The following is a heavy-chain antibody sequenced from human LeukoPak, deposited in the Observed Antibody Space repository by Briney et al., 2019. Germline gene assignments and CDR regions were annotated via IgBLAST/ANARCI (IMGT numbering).Heavy chain of an antibody. CDR1: RFTFSSSA. Sequence: GGSLRLSCAASRFTFSSSAMTWVRQAPGKGLEWVSGTSSTGRTTYYADSVKGRFTITRDNPKSTLYLQMNSLRVDDTAVYYCARTSGVDCGGDCYSFDYWGQGTLVTVSS. J-gene: IGHJ4*02. V-gene: IGHV3-23*01. CDR3: ARTSGVDCGGDCYSFDY. D-gene: IGHD2-21*02. CDR2: TSSTGRTT.